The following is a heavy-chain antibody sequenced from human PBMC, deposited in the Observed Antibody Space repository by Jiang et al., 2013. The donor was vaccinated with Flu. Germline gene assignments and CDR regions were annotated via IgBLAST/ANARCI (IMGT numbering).Heavy chain of an antibody. J-gene: IGHJ6*03. V-gene: IGHV3-23*04. D-gene: IGHD2-21*01. CDR2: ISGSGLST. CDR3: AKGQDVPYFHHMDV. CDR1: GFTFSSY. Sequence: QLVESGGRLLRPGGSLRLSCAASGFTFSSYMSWVRQAPGKGLEWVSAISGSGLSTYYADSVKGRFTISRDNSKNTVYLQMNNLRAEDTAQYFCAKGQDVPYFHHMDVWGKGTTVTVSS.